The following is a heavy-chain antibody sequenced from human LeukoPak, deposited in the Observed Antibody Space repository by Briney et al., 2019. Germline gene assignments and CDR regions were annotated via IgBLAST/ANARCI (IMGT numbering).Heavy chain of an antibody. CDR1: GGSISSSGYY. CDR2: IYYSGST. Sequence: PSETLSLTCSVSGGSISSSGYYWGWIRQPPGKGLEWIGSIYYSGSTYYNPSLKSRVTISVDTSKNQFSLKLSSVTAADTAVYYCVRLTRGDSSSWSFDYWGQGTLVTVSS. J-gene: IGHJ4*02. D-gene: IGHD6-13*01. V-gene: IGHV4-39*01. CDR3: VRLTRGDSSSWSFDY.